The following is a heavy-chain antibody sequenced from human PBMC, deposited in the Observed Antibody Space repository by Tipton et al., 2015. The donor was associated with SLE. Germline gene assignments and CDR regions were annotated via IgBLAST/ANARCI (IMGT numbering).Heavy chain of an antibody. Sequence: TLSLTCAVSGGSISSTNWSWIRQPPGKGLEWIGRIYSRGSTNSNLSLKSRVTISADTSKNQFSLKLTSVTAADTAVYYCARQLGWGDPFAFDYWGQGTLVTVSP. CDR1: GGSISSTN. J-gene: IGHJ4*02. V-gene: IGHV4-59*08. CDR3: ARQLGWGDPFAFDY. CDR2: IYSRGST. D-gene: IGHD2-21*02.